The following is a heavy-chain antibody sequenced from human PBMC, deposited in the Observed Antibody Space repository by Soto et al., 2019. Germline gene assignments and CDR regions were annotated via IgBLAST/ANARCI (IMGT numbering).Heavy chain of an antibody. CDR2: ISYDGINK. D-gene: IGHD3-22*01. CDR1: GFTFSSYG. J-gene: IGHJ4*02. V-gene: IGHV3-30*18. Sequence: GGSLRLSCAASGFTFSSYGMHWVRQAPGKGLEWVAVISYDGINKYYADSVKGRFTISRDNSKNTLYLQMNSLRAEDTAVYYCAKDAKYYYDSSGYFDYWGQGTLVTVSS. CDR3: AKDAKYYYDSSGYFDY.